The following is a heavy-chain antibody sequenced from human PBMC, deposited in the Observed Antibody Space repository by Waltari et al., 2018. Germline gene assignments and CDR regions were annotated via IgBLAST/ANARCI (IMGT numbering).Heavy chain of an antibody. Sequence: EVQLVQSGAEVKKPGESLRISCKGSGYSFTSYWISWVRQMPGKGLEWMGRIDPSDSYTNYSPSFQGHVTISADKSISTAYLQWSSLKASDTAMYYCARHGGDGYNIGIYWYFDLWGRGTLVTVSS. J-gene: IGHJ2*01. CDR2: IDPSDSYT. V-gene: IGHV5-10-1*03. D-gene: IGHD3-16*01. CDR1: GYSFTSYW. CDR3: ARHGGDGYNIGIYWYFDL.